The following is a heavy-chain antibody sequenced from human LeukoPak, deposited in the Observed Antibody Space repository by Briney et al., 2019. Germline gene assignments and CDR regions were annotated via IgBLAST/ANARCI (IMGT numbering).Heavy chain of an antibody. Sequence: SETLCLTCTVSGGSISSGGYYWSWIRQHPGKGLEWIGYIYYSGSTYYNPSLKSRVTISVDTSKNQFSLKLSSVTAADTAVYYCAKDLRRLEPYYFDYWGQGTLVTVSS. V-gene: IGHV4-31*03. CDR1: GGSISSGGYY. CDR3: AKDLRRLEPYYFDY. CDR2: IYYSGST. J-gene: IGHJ4*02. D-gene: IGHD1-1*01.